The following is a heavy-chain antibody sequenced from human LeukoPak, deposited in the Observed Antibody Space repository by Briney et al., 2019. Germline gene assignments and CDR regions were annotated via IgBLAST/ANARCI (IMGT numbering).Heavy chain of an antibody. CDR3: ARRLDCSSTSCYYFDY. CDR1: GGSFSGYY. V-gene: IGHV4-34*01. CDR2: INHRGRT. J-gene: IGHJ4*02. D-gene: IGHD2-2*01. Sequence: SETLSLTCAVYGGSFSGYYWSWIRQPPGKGLEWIGEINHRGRTNYNPSLKSRVTMSVDTSKNHFFLELSSVTAADTAVYYCARRLDCSSTSCYYFDYWGQGTLVTVSS.